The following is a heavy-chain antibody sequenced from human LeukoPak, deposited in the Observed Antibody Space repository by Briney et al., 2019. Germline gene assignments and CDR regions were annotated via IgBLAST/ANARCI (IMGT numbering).Heavy chain of an antibody. D-gene: IGHD6-13*01. CDR1: GGSISSYY. Sequence: SETLSLTCTVSGGSISSYYWSWIRQPAGKGLEWIGRFHTSGSTNYNPSLKSRVTMSVDTSKNQFSLKLSSVTAADTAVYYCARERRIATAGMGIDYWGQGTLVTVSS. CDR3: ARERRIATAGMGIDY. J-gene: IGHJ4*02. V-gene: IGHV4-4*07. CDR2: FHTSGST.